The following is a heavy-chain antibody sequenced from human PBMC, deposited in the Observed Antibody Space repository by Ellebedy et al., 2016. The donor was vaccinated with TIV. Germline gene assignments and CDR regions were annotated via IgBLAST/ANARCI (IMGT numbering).Heavy chain of an antibody. V-gene: IGHV3-23*01. Sequence: GESLKISCEASGFTFSSYAMSWVRQAPGKGLEWVSSLSGSTGSDNYYEESVKGRFTHSRENAQDTLFLQMNILRVEDTAVYFCSRGWSTPDSWGQGTLVIVSS. CDR3: SRGWSTPDS. CDR1: GFTFSSYA. D-gene: IGHD2-15*01. CDR2: LSGSTGSDN. J-gene: IGHJ4*02.